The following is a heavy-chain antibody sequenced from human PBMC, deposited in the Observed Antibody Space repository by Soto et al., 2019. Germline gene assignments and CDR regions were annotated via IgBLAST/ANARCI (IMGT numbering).Heavy chain of an antibody. CDR1: AFTLSSYP. Sequence: GWTRLTWAACAFTLSSYPLHWVRQATRTGLEWVSAISGSGGSTYYADSVKGRFTISRDNSKNTLYLQMNSLRAEDTAVYYCAKGGYCTNGVCPDSTYYGMDVWGXGTTLTVSS. J-gene: IGHJ6*04. D-gene: IGHD2-8*01. V-gene: IGHV3-23*01. CDR2: ISGSGGST. CDR3: AKGGYCTNGVCPDSTYYGMDV.